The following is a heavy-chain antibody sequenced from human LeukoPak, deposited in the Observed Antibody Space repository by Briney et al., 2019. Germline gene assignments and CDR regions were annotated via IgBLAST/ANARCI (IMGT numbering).Heavy chain of an antibody. CDR2: ISGSGGST. J-gene: IGHJ4*02. V-gene: IGHV3-23*01. CDR1: RFQFSSYA. D-gene: IGHD5-18*01. Sequence: PGGSLRLSCVASRFQFSSYAMSWVRQAPGKGLEWVSVISGSGGSTYYADSVKGRFTISRDNSKNTLYLQMNSLRAEDTAVYYCAKGGHGRYSYGYHYFDYWGQGTLVTVSS. CDR3: AKGGHGRYSYGYHYFDY.